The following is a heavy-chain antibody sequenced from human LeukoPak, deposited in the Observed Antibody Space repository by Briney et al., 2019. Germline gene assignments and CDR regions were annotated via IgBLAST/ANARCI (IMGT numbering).Heavy chain of an antibody. CDR2: MNPKSGNT. V-gene: IGHV1-8*02. J-gene: IGHJ4*02. Sequence: GASVKVSCKASGGTFSSYAISWVRQATGQGLEWMGWMNPKSGNTGYAQNFQGRVTMTRNSSITTSYMELSSLRSEDTAVYYCARASRTYFGDYLYYFDSWGQGTLVTVSS. D-gene: IGHD4-17*01. CDR3: ARASRTYFGDYLYYFDS. CDR1: GGTFSSYA.